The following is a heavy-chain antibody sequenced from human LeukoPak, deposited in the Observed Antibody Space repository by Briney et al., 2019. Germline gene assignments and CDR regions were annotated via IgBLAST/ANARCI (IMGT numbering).Heavy chain of an antibody. CDR2: IYYSGST. Sequence: PSETLSLTCTVSGASISSYYWSWVRQPPGKGLEWMGYIYYSGSTNYNPSLKSRVTISVDTSKNQFSLKLRSVTAADTAVYYCARDSASTGYMNAFDIWGQGTMVTVSS. CDR3: ARDSASTGYMNAFDI. J-gene: IGHJ3*02. CDR1: GASISSYY. V-gene: IGHV4-59*01. D-gene: IGHD3-22*01.